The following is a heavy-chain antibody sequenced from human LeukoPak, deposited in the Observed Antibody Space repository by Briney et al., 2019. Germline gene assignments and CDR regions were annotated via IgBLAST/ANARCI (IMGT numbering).Heavy chain of an antibody. Sequence: GGSLRLSCAASGFTFSISAMSWVRQAPGKGLEWVSAISGSGGSTYYADSVKGRFTISRDNSKNTLYLQMNSLRAEDTAVYYCAKGRNYYDSSGTNYWGQGTLVTVSS. CDR1: GFTFSISA. D-gene: IGHD3-22*01. V-gene: IGHV3-23*01. CDR2: ISGSGGST. J-gene: IGHJ4*02. CDR3: AKGRNYYDSSGTNY.